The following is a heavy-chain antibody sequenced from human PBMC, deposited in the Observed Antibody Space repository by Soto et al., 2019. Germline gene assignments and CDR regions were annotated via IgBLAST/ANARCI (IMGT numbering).Heavy chain of an antibody. V-gene: IGHV3-23*01. CDR1: GFTFSNYA. J-gene: IGHJ4*02. CDR2: ISGNGGST. D-gene: IGHD2-2*01. Sequence: PGGSLRLSCAASGFTFSNYAMSWVRQAPGKGLEWVSTISGNGGSTYYADSVKGRFTISRDNSKNMLFLQINSLRDDDSAVYYCAKRPASLITFDYWGQGTPVTVSS. CDR3: AKRPASLITFDY.